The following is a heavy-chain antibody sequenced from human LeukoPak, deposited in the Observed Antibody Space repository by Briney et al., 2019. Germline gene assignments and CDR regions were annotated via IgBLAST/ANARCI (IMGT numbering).Heavy chain of an antibody. Sequence: GGSLRLSCAGSGFIFGGYTMNWVRQAPGKGLEWLSYISPSGENKLYADSVKGRFSISRDNAKNSLYLQMNSLRAEDTAVYYCARELYYYDTGNFDYWGQGTLVTVSS. J-gene: IGHJ4*02. D-gene: IGHD3-22*01. V-gene: IGHV3-48*04. CDR1: GFIFGGYT. CDR3: ARELYYYDTGNFDY. CDR2: ISPSGENK.